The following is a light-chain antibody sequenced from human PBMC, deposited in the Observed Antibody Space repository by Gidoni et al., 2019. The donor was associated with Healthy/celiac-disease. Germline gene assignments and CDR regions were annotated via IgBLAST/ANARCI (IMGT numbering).Light chain of an antibody. V-gene: IGKV3-11*01. Sequence: EIVLTQSPATLSLSPGERATLSCRASQSVSSYVAWYQQKPGQAPRLLIYDASNRATGIPARVRGSGSGTDFTLTISSLEPEDFAVYYCQQRSNWPTFGGGTKVEIK. CDR3: QQRSNWPT. J-gene: IGKJ4*01. CDR1: QSVSSY. CDR2: DAS.